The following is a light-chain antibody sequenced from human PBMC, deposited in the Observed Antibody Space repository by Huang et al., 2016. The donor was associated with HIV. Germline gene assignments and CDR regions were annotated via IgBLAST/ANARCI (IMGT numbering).Light chain of an antibody. CDR3: QQSYNTRT. CDR1: QDIGNY. Sequence: IQMTQSPPSLPASIGDRVSITCRATQDIGNYLNWYQQKPGNAPKLLIYAASTLHSWVPSRFSGSGSGTDFTLTITSLQPEDFATYYCQQSYNTRTFGPGTRVEIK. J-gene: IGKJ1*01. CDR2: AAS. V-gene: IGKV1-39*01.